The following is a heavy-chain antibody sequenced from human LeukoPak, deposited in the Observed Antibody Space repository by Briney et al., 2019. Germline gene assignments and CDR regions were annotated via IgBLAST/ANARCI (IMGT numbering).Heavy chain of an antibody. Sequence: GGSLRLSCAASGFTVSSYSMNWVRQAPGKGLEWVSSISSSSSYIYYADSVKGRFTISRDNAKNSLYLQMNSLRAEDTAVYYCARDHGGRNYDYVWGRTFFDYWGQGTLVTVSS. CDR2: ISSSSSYI. CDR1: GFTVSSYS. D-gene: IGHD3-16*01. J-gene: IGHJ4*02. CDR3: ARDHGGRNYDYVWGRTFFDY. V-gene: IGHV3-21*01.